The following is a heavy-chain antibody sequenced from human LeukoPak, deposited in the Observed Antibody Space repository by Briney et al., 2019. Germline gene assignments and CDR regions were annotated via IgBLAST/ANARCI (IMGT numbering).Heavy chain of an antibody. J-gene: IGHJ4*02. CDR3: ARRSGVVFDY. CDR1: GFTFSGYG. D-gene: IGHD2-15*01. CDR2: IWNDGSNK. V-gene: IGHV3-33*01. Sequence: GRSLRLSCAASGFTFSGYGMHWVRQAPGKGLEWVAVIWNDGSNKYYADSVKGRFTISRDNSMNALPLQMNSLRAEDTAVYYCARRSGVVFDYWGQGTLVTVSS.